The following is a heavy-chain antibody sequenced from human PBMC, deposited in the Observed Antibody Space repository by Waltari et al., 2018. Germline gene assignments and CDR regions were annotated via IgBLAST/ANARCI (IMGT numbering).Heavy chain of an antibody. V-gene: IGHV3-23*03. Sequence: EVQLLESGGGLVQPGGSLRLSCAASGFTFSSYAMSWVRQAPGKGLEWVSVIYSGGSSTYYADSVKGRFTISRDNSENTLYLQMNSLRAEDTAVYYCAKLSVVATIHDAFDIWGQGTMVTVSS. D-gene: IGHD5-12*01. J-gene: IGHJ3*02. CDR2: IYSGGSST. CDR1: GFTFSSYA. CDR3: AKLSVVATIHDAFDI.